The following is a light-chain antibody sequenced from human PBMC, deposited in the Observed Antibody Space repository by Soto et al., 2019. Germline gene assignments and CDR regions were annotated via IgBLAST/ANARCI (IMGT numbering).Light chain of an antibody. CDR2: DVS. J-gene: IGLJ1*01. CDR1: SSDVGGYNY. V-gene: IGLV2-11*01. CDR3: CSYAGSYV. Sequence: QSVLTQPRSVSGSPGQSVTISCTGTSSDVGGYNYVSWYQQHPGKDPKLMIYDVSKRPSGVPDRFSGSKSGNTASLTISGLQAEDEADYYCCSYAGSYVFGTGTKVTVL.